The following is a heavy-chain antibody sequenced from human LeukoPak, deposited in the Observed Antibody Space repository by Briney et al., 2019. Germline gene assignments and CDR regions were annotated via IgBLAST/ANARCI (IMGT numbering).Heavy chain of an antibody. CDR3: AKRGYYYDSSGYYYFDY. D-gene: IGHD3-22*01. V-gene: IGHV3-23*01. CDR2: ISGSGGSI. CDR1: GFTFSSYA. Sequence: GGSLRLSCAASGFTFSSYAMNWVRQAPGKGLEWVSTISGSGGSIYYADSVRGRFTIFRDNSKNTLYLQMNSLRAEDTAVYYCAKRGYYYDSSGYYYFDYWGQGTLVTVSS. J-gene: IGHJ4*02.